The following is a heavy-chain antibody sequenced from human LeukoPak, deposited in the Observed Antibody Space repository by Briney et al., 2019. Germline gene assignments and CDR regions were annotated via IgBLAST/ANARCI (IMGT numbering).Heavy chain of an antibody. CDR2: ITADGGTT. D-gene: IGHD6-25*01. Sequence: GGSLRLSCAASGLTFSSYSMSWVRQAPGKGLEWVSAITADGGTTYYADSVKGRFTISRDNAKNSLYLQMNSLRAEDTAVYYCARLAAGNEFYYYYMDVWGKGTTVTISS. V-gene: IGHV3-23*01. CDR3: ARLAAGNEFYYYYMDV. J-gene: IGHJ6*03. CDR1: GLTFSSYS.